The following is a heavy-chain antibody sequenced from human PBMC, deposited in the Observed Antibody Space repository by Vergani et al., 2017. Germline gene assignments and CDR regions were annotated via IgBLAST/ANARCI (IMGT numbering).Heavy chain of an antibody. Sequence: QVQLVESGGGVVQPGRSLRLSCAASGFTFSSYGMHWVRPAPGKGLEWVAVISYDGSNKYYADSVKGRFTISRDNSKNTLYLQMNSLRAEDTAVYYCAKPRDIWTGSPVLAYWGQGTLVTVSS. CDR3: AKPRDIWTGSPVLAY. J-gene: IGHJ4*02. CDR2: ISYDGSNK. D-gene: IGHD3-9*01. CDR1: GFTFSSYG. V-gene: IGHV3-30*18.